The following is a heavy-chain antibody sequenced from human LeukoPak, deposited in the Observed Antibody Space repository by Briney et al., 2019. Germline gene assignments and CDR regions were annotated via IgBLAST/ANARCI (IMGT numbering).Heavy chain of an antibody. CDR2: FGPEDDET. V-gene: IGHV1-24*01. J-gene: IGHJ5*02. CDR3: ATFRKTFTIFGVVIIGFDP. Sequence: ASVKVSCKVSGYTLTELSMHWVRQAPRKGLEWMGGFGPEDDETIYAQKFQGRVTMTEDTSTDTAYMELSSLRSEDTAVYYCATFRKTFTIFGVVIIGFDPWGQGTLVTVSS. CDR1: GYTLTELS. D-gene: IGHD3-3*01.